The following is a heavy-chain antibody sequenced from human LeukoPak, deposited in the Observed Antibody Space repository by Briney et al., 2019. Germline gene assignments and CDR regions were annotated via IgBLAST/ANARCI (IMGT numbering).Heavy chain of an antibody. CDR2: IYYSGRT. Sequence: SETLSLTCTVSGGSISSSSYYWGWLRPPPGKGLEWIGSIYYSGRTYYNPSLKSRATISVDTSKNQFSLKLSSVTAADTAVYYCARNSGYDPRDAFDIWGQGTMVTVSS. J-gene: IGHJ3*02. D-gene: IGHD5-12*01. CDR3: ARNSGYDPRDAFDI. CDR1: GGSISSSSYY. V-gene: IGHV4-39*01.